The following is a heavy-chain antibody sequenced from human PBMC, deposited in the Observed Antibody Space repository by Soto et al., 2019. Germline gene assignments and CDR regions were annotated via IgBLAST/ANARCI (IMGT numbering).Heavy chain of an antibody. CDR2: IWYDGTNK. Sequence: GGSLRLSCAASGFTFSSYGMHWVRQAPGKGLEWVAVIWYDGTNKYYADSVKGRFTISRDNSKNTLYLQVNSLRAEDTAVYYCARDFWSGYAPVYGVDVWGQGTTVTVSS. CDR3: ARDFWSGYAPVYGVDV. V-gene: IGHV3-33*01. D-gene: IGHD3-3*01. J-gene: IGHJ6*02. CDR1: GFTFSSYG.